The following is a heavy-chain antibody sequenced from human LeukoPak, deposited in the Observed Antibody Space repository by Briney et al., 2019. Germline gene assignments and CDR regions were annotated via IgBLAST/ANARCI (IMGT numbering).Heavy chain of an antibody. J-gene: IGHJ6*03. CDR2: ISSSSSTI. Sequence: PGGSLRLSCAASGFTFSSYSMNWVRQAPGKGLEWVSYISSSSSTIYYADSVKGRFTISRDNAKNSLYLQMNSLRAEDTAVYYCARAGYDILTHYYYYYMDVWGKGTTVTVSS. CDR3: ARAGYDILTHYYYYYMDV. CDR1: GFTFSSYS. D-gene: IGHD3-9*01. V-gene: IGHV3-48*01.